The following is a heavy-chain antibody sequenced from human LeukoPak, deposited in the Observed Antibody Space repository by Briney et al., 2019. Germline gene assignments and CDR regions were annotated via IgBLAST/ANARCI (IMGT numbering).Heavy chain of an antibody. CDR2: IWYDGSNK. CDR3: ARFTAMAPLHY. V-gene: IGHV3-33*01. CDR1: GFTFSSYG. J-gene: IGHJ4*02. Sequence: GGSLRLSCAASGFTFSSYGMHWVRQAPGKGLEWVAVIWYDGSNKYYADSVKGRFTIPRDNSKNTLYLQMNSLRAEDTAVYYCARFTAMAPLHYWGQGTLVTVSS. D-gene: IGHD5-18*01.